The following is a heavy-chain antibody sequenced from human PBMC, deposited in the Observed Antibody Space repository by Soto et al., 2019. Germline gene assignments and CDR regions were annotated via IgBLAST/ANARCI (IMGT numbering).Heavy chain of an antibody. CDR3: ARDADYGGNRDHAFDI. V-gene: IGHV1-69*08. Sequence: QVQLVQSGAEVKKPGSSVKVSCKASGGTFSSYTISWVRQAPGQGLEWMGRIIPILGIANYAQKFQGRVTITADKSTSXAYMELSSLRSEDTAVYYCARDADYGGNRDHAFDIWGQGTMVTVSS. CDR2: IIPILGIA. D-gene: IGHD4-17*01. CDR1: GGTFSSYT. J-gene: IGHJ3*02.